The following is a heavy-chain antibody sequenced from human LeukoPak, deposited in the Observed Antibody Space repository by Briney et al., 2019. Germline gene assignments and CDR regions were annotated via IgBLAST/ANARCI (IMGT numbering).Heavy chain of an antibody. V-gene: IGHV3-30*02. CDR2: IRNDGSND. D-gene: IGHD2-21*01. J-gene: IGHJ4*02. CDR3: ARDRDWAFDY. Sequence: GGSLRLSCAASEFSFSNYAMHWVRQAPGKGLEWVSFIRNDGSNDYYADSVKGRFTISRDNSKNTLSLQMNSLRAEDTAVCYCARDRDWAFDYWGQGILVTVSS. CDR1: EFSFSNYA.